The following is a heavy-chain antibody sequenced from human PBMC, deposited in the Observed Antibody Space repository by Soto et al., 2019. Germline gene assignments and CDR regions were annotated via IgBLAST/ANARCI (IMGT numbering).Heavy chain of an antibody. CDR3: ASGIQWELRSGYHYYGMDV. V-gene: IGHV1-18*01. D-gene: IGHD1-26*01. J-gene: IGHJ6*02. CDR2: ISAYNGNT. CDR1: GYTFTSYG. Sequence: ASVKVSCKASGYTFTSYGISWVRQAPGQGLEWMGWISAYNGNTNYAQKLQGRVTMTTDTSTSTAYMELRSLRSDDTAVYYCASGIQWELRSGYHYYGMDVWGQGTTVTVSS.